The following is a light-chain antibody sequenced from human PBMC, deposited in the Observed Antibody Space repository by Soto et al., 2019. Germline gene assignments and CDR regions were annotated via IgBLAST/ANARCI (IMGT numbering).Light chain of an antibody. CDR3: QQYGSSPC. CDR2: GAS. Sequence: EIVLTQSPGTLSLSPGERATLSCRASQSVSSSYLAWYQQKPGQAPRLLIYGASSRATGIPDRFSGSGSGTDFTFTISRLEPEDFAVYYCQQYGSSPCFGQGTRLEIK. J-gene: IGKJ5*01. V-gene: IGKV3-20*01. CDR1: QSVSSSY.